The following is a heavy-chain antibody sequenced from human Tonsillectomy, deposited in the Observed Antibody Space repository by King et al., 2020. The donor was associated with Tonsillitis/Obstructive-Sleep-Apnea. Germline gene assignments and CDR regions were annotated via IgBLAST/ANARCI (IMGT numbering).Heavy chain of an antibody. Sequence: VQLVESGGGLVQPGVSLRLSCAASGFTFTNYAMTWVRQAPGKGLEWVSAISGSGGGTYYADSVKGRFTISRDNSKNTLWLQMNSLRAEDTAVYYCAKASGAAMGMVDYWGQGTLVTVSS. CDR1: GFTFTNYA. CDR2: ISGSGGGT. V-gene: IGHV3-23*04. J-gene: IGHJ4*02. CDR3: AKASGAAMGMVDY. D-gene: IGHD5-18*01.